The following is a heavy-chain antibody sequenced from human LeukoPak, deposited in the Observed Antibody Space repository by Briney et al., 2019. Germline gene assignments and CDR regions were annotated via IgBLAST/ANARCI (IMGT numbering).Heavy chain of an antibody. CDR1: GFTFSTHA. CDR2: ISGPGGTT. J-gene: IGHJ6*03. CDR3: ARDPGVIPVHYMDV. V-gene: IGHV3-23*01. Sequence: RAGGSLRLSCVVSGFTFSTHAMTWVRQAPGKGLERVSDISGPGGTTYYAASVKGRFTISRDNSKNTLFLQMNSLRAEDTAVYYCARDPGVIPVHYMDVWGTRTTVIVSS. D-gene: IGHD4-23*01.